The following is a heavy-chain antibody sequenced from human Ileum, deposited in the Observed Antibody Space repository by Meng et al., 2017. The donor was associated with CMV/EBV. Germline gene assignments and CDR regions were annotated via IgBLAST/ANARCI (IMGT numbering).Heavy chain of an antibody. CDR1: GSFSPYT. CDR2: INQYGST. Sequence: QVQIQQWGAGLLKPSETLSLTCSLGGSFSPYTWSGIRQAPGKGLEWIGEINQYGSTNFNPSVKSRVTISRDTSKNQFSLRLNSVTAADAAVYYCVTADHHAIKYWGQGTLVTVSS. CDR3: VTADHHAIKY. D-gene: IGHD5-12*01. V-gene: IGHV4-34*01. J-gene: IGHJ4*02.